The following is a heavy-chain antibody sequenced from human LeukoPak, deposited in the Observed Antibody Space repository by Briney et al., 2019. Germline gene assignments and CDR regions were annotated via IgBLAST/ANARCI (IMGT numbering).Heavy chain of an antibody. CDR3: AGIGLWWPDSNMDV. V-gene: IGHV1-2*02. CDR1: GYTFTGYY. Sequence: ASVKVSCKASGYTFTGYYMHWVRQAPGQGPEWMGWINSNSGGTNYAQKFQGRVTMTSDTSISTAYMELSRLRSDDTAVYYCAGIGLWWPDSNMDVWGKGTTVTVSS. J-gene: IGHJ6*03. CDR2: INSNSGGT. D-gene: IGHD2-21*01.